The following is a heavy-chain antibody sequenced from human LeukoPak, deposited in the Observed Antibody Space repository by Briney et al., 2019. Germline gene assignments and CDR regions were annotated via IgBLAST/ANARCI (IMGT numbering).Heavy chain of an antibody. CDR1: GFTFSSYA. CDR2: ISGSVGST. V-gene: IGHV3-23*01. J-gene: IGHJ4*02. Sequence: GGSLRLSCAASGFTFSSYAMSWVRQAPGKGLEWVSAISGSVGSTYYADSVKGRFTISRDNSKNTLYLQMNSLRAEDTAVYYCTKDRSSGWYSILDYWGQGTLVTVSS. D-gene: IGHD6-19*01. CDR3: TKDRSSGWYSILDY.